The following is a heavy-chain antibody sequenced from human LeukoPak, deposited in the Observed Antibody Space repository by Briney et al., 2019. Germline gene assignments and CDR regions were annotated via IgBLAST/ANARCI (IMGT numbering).Heavy chain of an antibody. CDR2: INPNSGGT. J-gene: IGHJ5*02. CDR3: ARDSSGWFSPWFDP. D-gene: IGHD6-19*01. Sequence: ASVKVSCTASGYTFTGYYMHWVRQAPGQGLEWMGWINPNSGGTNYAQKFQGRVTMTRDTSISTAYMELSRLRSDDTAVYYCARDSSGWFSPWFDPWGQGTLVTVSS. CDR1: GYTFTGYY. V-gene: IGHV1-2*02.